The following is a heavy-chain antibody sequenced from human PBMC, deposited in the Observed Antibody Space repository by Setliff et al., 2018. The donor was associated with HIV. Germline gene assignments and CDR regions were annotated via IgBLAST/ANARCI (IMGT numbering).Heavy chain of an antibody. Sequence: SETLSLTCSVSGVSINTYYWSWIRQPPGKGLEWFGYIYNGGNTNYNPSLESRVSMSLDTSKNQFSLKLTSVTAADTAAYFCARTRYYYGSDRYWVIDSWGPGTLVTVSS. J-gene: IGHJ5*01. D-gene: IGHD3-22*01. CDR2: IYNGGNT. CDR3: ARTRYYYGSDRYWVIDS. CDR1: GVSINTYY. V-gene: IGHV4-59*01.